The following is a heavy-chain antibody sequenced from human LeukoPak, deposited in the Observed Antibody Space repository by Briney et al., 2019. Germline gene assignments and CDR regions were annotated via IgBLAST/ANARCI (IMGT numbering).Heavy chain of an antibody. Sequence: ASVKVSCKPSGYTFTGFYIHWVRQAPGQGLEWMGWISPDSGGTDYSQRFQGRVTMTRDTSIPTAYMDLSSLRSDDTAVYYCAIQPWGSGNNWYFDLWGRGTLVTVSS. D-gene: IGHD7-27*01. CDR1: GYTFTGFY. J-gene: IGHJ2*01. CDR2: ISPDSGGT. V-gene: IGHV1-2*02. CDR3: AIQPWGSGNNWYFDL.